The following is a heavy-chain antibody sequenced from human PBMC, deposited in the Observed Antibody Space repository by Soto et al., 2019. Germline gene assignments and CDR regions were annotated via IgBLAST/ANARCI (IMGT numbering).Heavy chain of an antibody. V-gene: IGHV4-31*03. Sequence: QVQLQESGPGLVKPSQTLSLTCTVSGGAISTGGYYWSWIRQHPGMGLEWIGYSYYSGSTYYNPSLKSRVTISVDTSKNQFSLKLSSVTAADTAVYYCARAAHYSSPFRWFDPWGQGTLVTVSS. J-gene: IGHJ5*02. CDR2: SYYSGST. CDR1: GGAISTGGYY. CDR3: ARAAHYSSPFRWFDP. D-gene: IGHD6-13*01.